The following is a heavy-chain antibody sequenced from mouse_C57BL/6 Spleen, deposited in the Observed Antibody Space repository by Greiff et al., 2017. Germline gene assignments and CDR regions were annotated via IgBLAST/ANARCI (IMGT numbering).Heavy chain of an antibody. CDR2: IYPGSGST. CDR3: ASGDYDAVGDD. CDR1: GYTFTSYW. Sequence: QVQLKQPGAELVKPGASVKMSCKASGYTFTSYWITWVKQRPGQGLEWIGDIYPGSGSTNYNEKFKSKATLTVDTSSSTAYMQLSSLTSEDSAVYYCASGDYDAVGDDWGQGTSVTVSS. D-gene: IGHD2-4*01. J-gene: IGHJ4*01. V-gene: IGHV1-55*01.